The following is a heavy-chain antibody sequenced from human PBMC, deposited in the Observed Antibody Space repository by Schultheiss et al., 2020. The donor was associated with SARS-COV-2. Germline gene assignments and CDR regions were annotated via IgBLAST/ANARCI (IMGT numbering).Heavy chain of an antibody. J-gene: IGHJ6*02. V-gene: IGHV1-18*01. CDR2: ISAYNGNT. D-gene: IGHD2-8*01. CDR1: GYTFTSYG. Sequence: ASVKVSCKASGYTFTSYGISWVRQAPGQGLEWMGWISAYNGNTNYAQKFQGRVTMTTDTSTSTAYMELRSLRSDDTAVYYCARIRAVIPEMVYALYYYYGMDVWGQGTTVTVSS. CDR3: ARIRAVIPEMVYALYYYYGMDV.